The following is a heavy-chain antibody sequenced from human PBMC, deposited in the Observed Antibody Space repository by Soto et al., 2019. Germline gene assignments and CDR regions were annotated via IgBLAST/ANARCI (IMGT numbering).Heavy chain of an antibody. V-gene: IGHV4-31*03. D-gene: IGHD2-2*01. CDR2: IYYSGST. Sequence: SETLSLTCTVFGGSISSGGYYWSWIRQHPGKGLEWIGYIYYSGSTYYNPSLKSRVTISVDTSKNQFSLKLSSVTAADTAVYYCARGYCSSTSCYDYYFDYWGQGTLVTVSS. CDR3: ARGYCSSTSCYDYYFDY. J-gene: IGHJ4*02. CDR1: GGSISSGGYY.